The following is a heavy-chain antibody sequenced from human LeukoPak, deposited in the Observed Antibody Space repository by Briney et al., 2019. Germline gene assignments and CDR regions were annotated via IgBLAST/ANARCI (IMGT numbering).Heavy chain of an antibody. CDR2: IKEDGSVK. Sequence: QSGGSLRLSCTASGFTFSTHWMTWVRQPPGKGLEWVANIKEDGSVKYYVDSVKGRFTISRDNTKNALYLQMNSLRAEDTAVYYCARLWQWRGFDYWGQGTLVTVSS. CDR3: ARLWQWRGFDY. D-gene: IGHD6-19*01. V-gene: IGHV3-7*01. J-gene: IGHJ4*02. CDR1: GFTFSTHW.